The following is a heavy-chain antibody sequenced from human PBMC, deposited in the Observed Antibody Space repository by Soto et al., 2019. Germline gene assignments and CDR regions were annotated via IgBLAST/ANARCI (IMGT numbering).Heavy chain of an antibody. J-gene: IGHJ6*02. CDR3: ARRKYYYYYYGMDV. Sequence: SETLSLTCAVYGGSFSGYYWSWIRQPPGKGLEWIGEINHSGSTNYNPSLKSRVTISVDTSKNQFSLKLSSATAADTAVYYCARRKYYYYYYGMDVWGQGTTVTVSS. V-gene: IGHV4-34*01. CDR2: INHSGST. CDR1: GGSFSGYY.